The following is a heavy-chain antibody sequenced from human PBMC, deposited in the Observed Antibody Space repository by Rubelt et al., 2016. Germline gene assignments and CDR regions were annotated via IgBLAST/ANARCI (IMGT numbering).Heavy chain of an antibody. CDR3: ARRSSCTYYYMDV. V-gene: IGHV1-18*01. J-gene: IGHJ6*03. D-gene: IGHD6-13*01. Sequence: NTGDAQKLQGRVTMTTDTSTSTAYMELRSLRSDDTAVYYCARRSSCTYYYMDVWGKGTTVTVSS. CDR2: NT.